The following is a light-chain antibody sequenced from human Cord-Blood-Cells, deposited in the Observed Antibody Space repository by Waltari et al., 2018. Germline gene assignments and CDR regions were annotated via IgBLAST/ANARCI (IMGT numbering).Light chain of an antibody. CDR3: QQYYSTPQT. CDR1: QSVLYSSNNKNY. V-gene: IGKV4-1*01. CDR2: WAS. Sequence: LAVSLGERATINCKSSQSVLYSSNNKNYLAWYQQKPGQPPKLLIYWASTRESGVPDRFSGSGSGTDFTLTISSLQAEDVAVYYCQQYYSTPQTFGQGTKVEIK. J-gene: IGKJ1*01.